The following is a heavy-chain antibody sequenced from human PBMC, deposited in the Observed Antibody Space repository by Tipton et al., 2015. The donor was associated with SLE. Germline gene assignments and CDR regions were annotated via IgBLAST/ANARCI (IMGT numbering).Heavy chain of an antibody. CDR3: ARTPGSGWKYYFDY. Sequence: TLSLTCTVSGGSISTYYWNWIRQSPGKGLEWIGYVDYIGSTNYNPSLKSRLTTLVHRYKNQFSLKLSSVTAADTAVYFCARTPGSGWKYYFDYWRQGTLVTVSS. CDR2: VDYIGST. D-gene: IGHD6-19*01. CDR1: GGSISTYY. J-gene: IGHJ4*02. V-gene: IGHV4-59*01.